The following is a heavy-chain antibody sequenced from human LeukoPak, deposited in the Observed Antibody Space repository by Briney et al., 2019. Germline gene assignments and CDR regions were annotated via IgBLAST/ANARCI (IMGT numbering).Heavy chain of an antibody. CDR1: GGSISSYY. D-gene: IGHD3-3*01. CDR3: ARDQRSHDFWSGYYTGYGMDV. CDR2: IYYSGST. J-gene: IGHJ6*02. Sequence: SETLSLTCTVSGGSISSYYWSWIRQPPGKGLEWIGYIYYSGSTYYNPSLKSRVTISVDTSKNQFSLKLSSVTAADTAVYYCARDQRSHDFWSGYYTGYGMDVWGQGITVTVSS. V-gene: IGHV4-59*06.